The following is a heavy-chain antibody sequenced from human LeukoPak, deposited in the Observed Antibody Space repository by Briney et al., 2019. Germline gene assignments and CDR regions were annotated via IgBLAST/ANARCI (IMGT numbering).Heavy chain of an antibody. CDR2: IDWDGDK. Sequence: SGPALVKPTQTLTLTCTFFWFSLSSSGMWVSWVCQSPGKALECLASIDWDGDKYYSTSQKTRLTISKDTSKNQVVLKMTNMGPVDTATYFCTRIQVATRAHFDYWGQGTLVTVSS. CDR3: TRIQVATRAHFDY. V-gene: IGHV2-70*11. J-gene: IGHJ4*02. D-gene: IGHD1-26*01. CDR1: WFSLSSSGMW.